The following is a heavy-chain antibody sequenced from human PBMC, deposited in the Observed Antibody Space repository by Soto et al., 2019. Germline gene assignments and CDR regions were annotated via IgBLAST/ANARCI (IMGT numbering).Heavy chain of an antibody. CDR2: TSYDGSNK. J-gene: IGHJ5*02. Sequence: PGGSLRLSCAASGFTFSSYAMHWVRQAPGKGLEWVAVTSYDGSNKYYADSVKGRFTISRDNSKNTLYLQMNSLRAEDTAVYYCAREGASRSYGSGSYYWFDPWGQGTLVTVSS. CDR1: GFTFSSYA. D-gene: IGHD3-10*01. V-gene: IGHV3-30-3*01. CDR3: AREGASRSYGSGSYYWFDP.